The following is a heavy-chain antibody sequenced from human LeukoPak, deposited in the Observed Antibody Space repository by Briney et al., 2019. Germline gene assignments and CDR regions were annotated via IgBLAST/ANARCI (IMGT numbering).Heavy chain of an antibody. V-gene: IGHV1-69*06. CDR1: GGTFSSYA. J-gene: IGHJ5*02. CDR2: IIPIFGTA. CDR3: ARSPYSSGTNWFDP. Sequence: SVKVSCKASGGTFSSYAISWVRQAPGQGLGWMGGIIPIFGTANYAQKFQGRVTITADKSTSTAYMELSSLRSEDTAVYYCARSPYSSGTNWFDPWGQGTLVTVSS. D-gene: IGHD6-19*01.